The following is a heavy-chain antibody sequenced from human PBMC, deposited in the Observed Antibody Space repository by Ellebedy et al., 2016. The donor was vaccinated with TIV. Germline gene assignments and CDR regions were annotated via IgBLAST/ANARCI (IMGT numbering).Heavy chain of an antibody. V-gene: IGHV3-48*04. Sequence: GESLKISCAASDFTFTPYAMNWVRQAPGKGLEWISYISGSSLTIYYADSVKGRFTISRDNAKNSLYLQISSLTAEDTAVYYCARDMAWGNERVNDALDIWGQGTTVTVSA. CDR2: ISGSSLTI. CDR1: DFTFTPYA. CDR3: ARDMAWGNERVNDALDI. D-gene: IGHD7-27*01. J-gene: IGHJ3*02.